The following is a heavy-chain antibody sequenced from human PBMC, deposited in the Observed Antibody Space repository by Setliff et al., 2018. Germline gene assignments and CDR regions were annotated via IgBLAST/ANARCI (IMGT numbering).Heavy chain of an antibody. V-gene: IGHV1-2*02. CDR1: GYSFIDYY. Sequence: ASVKVSCKSSGYSFIDYYIHWVRQAPGQGLEWMGWINPHNEGTTFAQKFQDRVTATTDTSITTAYLKLSGLTSDDTAVYYCSRGRRGSTWTSDSWGQGTRGTAPQ. CDR3: SRGRRGSTWTSDS. J-gene: IGHJ4*02. CDR2: INPHNEGT. D-gene: IGHD2-2*01.